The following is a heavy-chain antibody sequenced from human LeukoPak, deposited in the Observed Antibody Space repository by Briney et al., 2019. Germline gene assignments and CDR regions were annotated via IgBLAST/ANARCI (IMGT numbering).Heavy chain of an antibody. Sequence: SQTLSLTCTVSGGSISSGGYYWSWIRQHPGKGLEWIGYNCNSGTTNYNAPLKSRVTMSVDTSKIQFSLRLRSVTAADTAMYYCAGVPLENNIATYIDYWGQGTLVTVSS. CDR1: GGSISSGGYY. J-gene: IGHJ4*02. CDR2: NCNSGTT. CDR3: AGVPLENNIATYIDY. V-gene: IGHV4-61*08. D-gene: IGHD2/OR15-2a*01.